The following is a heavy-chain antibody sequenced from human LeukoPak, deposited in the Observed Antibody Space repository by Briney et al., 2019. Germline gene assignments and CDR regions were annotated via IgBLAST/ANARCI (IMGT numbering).Heavy chain of an antibody. D-gene: IGHD3-22*01. CDR2: INPNSGGT. J-gene: IGHJ4*02. V-gene: IGHV1-2*06. CDR3: ASHYYDSSGQHDD. Sequence: ASVQVSCKASGYTFTGYYMHWVRQAPGQGLEWMGRINPNSGGTNYAQKLQGRVTMTRDTSISTAYMELSRLRSDDTAVYYCASHYYDSSGQHDDWGQGTLVTVSS. CDR1: GYTFTGYY.